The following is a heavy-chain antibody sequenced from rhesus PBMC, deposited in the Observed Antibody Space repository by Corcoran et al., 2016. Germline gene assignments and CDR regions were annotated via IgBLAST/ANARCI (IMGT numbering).Heavy chain of an antibody. CDR1: GDSITNQYW. CDR3: ARDIKT. J-gene: IGHJ4*01. Sequence: QVQLQESGPGMVKPSETLSLTCTVSGDSITNQYWWTWIRQPPGKGLEWIGYISGSGTNTNYNPSLKSRVTISKDTSNTQFSLRLTSVTAADTAVYYCARDIKTWGHGVLVTVSS. CDR2: ISGSGTNT. V-gene: IGHV4S10*01.